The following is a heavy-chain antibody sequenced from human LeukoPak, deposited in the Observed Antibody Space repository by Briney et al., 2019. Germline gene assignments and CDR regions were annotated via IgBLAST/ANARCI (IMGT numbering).Heavy chain of an antibody. D-gene: IGHD4-17*01. CDR3: AKDPDYGDYYFDF. Sequence: PGGSLRLSCAASGFTFSSYAMSWVRQAPGKGLEWVSAISGSGGSTYYADSVKGRFTISRDNSKNTVYLQMNSLRAEDTAVYYCAKDPDYGDYYFDFWGQGTLVTVSS. V-gene: IGHV3-23*01. CDR2: ISGSGGST. J-gene: IGHJ4*02. CDR1: GFTFSSYA.